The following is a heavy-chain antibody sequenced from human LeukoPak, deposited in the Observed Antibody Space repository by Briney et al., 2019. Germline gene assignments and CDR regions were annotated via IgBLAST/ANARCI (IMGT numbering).Heavy chain of an antibody. V-gene: IGHV3-33*01. CDR2: IWPDGSNK. CDR1: GFAFS. D-gene: IGHD6-13*01. J-gene: IGHJ4*02. Sequence: GGSLRLSCEAAGFAFSMHWVRQAPGKGLEWVAAIWPDGSNKYYANSVKGRFTISRDNSKNTLYLQMNSLRGDDTAIYYCARELAAWGQGTLVTVSS. CDR3: ARELAA.